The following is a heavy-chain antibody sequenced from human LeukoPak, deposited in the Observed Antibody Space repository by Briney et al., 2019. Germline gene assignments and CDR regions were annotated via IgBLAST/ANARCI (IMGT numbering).Heavy chain of an antibody. CDR2: INQDGSEK. V-gene: IGHV3-7*01. CDR3: ARDGFVGAADY. CDR1: EFTFSGYW. D-gene: IGHD6-13*01. J-gene: IGHJ4*02. Sequence: GGSLRLSCAASEFTFSGYWMHWVRQAPGKGPEWVAKINQDGSEKLYVDSVKGRFTISRDNAKNSLFLQMNSLGVDDTAGFYCARDGFVGAADYWGQGTLVTVSS.